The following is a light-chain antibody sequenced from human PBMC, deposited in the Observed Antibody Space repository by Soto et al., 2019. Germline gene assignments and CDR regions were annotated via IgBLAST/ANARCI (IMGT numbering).Light chain of an antibody. CDR2: GNS. V-gene: IGLV1-40*01. Sequence: QSVLTQPPSVSGAPGQRVTISCTGSSSNIGAGYDVLWYQQLPGTAPKLLISGNSNRPSGVPDRFSGSKSGTSASLAITGRQAEDEADYYCQSYDSSLSFWVFGAGTKLTVL. CDR1: SSNIGAGYD. CDR3: QSYDSSLSFWV. J-gene: IGLJ3*02.